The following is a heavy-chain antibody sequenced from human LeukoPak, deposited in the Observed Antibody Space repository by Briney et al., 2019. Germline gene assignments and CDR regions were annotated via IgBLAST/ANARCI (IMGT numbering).Heavy chain of an antibody. CDR2: IYYSGST. V-gene: IGHV4-59*12. Sequence: PSETLSLTCTVSGGSISSYYWSWIRQPPGKGLEWIGYIYYSGSTNYNPSLKSRVTISVDTSKNQFSLKLSSVTAADTAVYYCARGHIAVGINWFDPWGQGTLVTVSS. J-gene: IGHJ5*02. D-gene: IGHD6-19*01. CDR1: GGSISSYY. CDR3: ARGHIAVGINWFDP.